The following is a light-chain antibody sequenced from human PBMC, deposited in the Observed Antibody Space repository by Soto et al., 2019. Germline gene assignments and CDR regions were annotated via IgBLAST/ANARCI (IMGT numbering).Light chain of an antibody. Sequence: QSALTQPPSVSGSPGQSVTIHCTGSSSDVGSFSRVSWYQQPPGTAPKLIIYEVSYRPSGVPDRFSGSKSGNTASLTISGFLAEDEADYYCSSYTTSNTYVFGTGTKLTVL. CDR1: SSDVGSFSR. J-gene: IGLJ1*01. V-gene: IGLV2-18*02. CDR3: SSYTTSNTYV. CDR2: EVS.